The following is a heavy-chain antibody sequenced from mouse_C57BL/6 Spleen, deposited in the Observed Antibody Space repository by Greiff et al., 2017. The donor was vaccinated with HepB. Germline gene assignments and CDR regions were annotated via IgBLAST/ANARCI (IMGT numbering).Heavy chain of an antibody. J-gene: IGHJ1*03. CDR2: IDPSDSET. CDR3: ARWSNWYFDV. Sequence: VQLQQPGAELVRPGSSVKLSCKASGYTFTSYWMHWVKQRPIQGLEWIGNIDPSDSETHYNQKFKDKATLTVAKSSSTAYMQLSSLTSEDSAVYYCARWSNWYFDVWGTGTTVTVSS. V-gene: IGHV1-52*01. D-gene: IGHD5-1*01. CDR1: GYTFTSYW.